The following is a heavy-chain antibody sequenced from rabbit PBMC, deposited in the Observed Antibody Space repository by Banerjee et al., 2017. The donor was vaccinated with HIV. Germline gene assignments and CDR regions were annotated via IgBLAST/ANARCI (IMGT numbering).Heavy chain of an antibody. J-gene: IGHJ4*01. CDR2: IYADKGRP. CDR3: ARDLAGVIGWNFNL. D-gene: IGHD4-1*01. CDR1: GFDFSSYY. Sequence: SCKASGFDFSSYYMSWVRQAPGKGLEWIGIIYADKGRPYYASWVSGRFTISSDKAQNTVDLQMQSLTAADTATYFCARDLAGVIGWNFNL. V-gene: IGHV1S7*01.